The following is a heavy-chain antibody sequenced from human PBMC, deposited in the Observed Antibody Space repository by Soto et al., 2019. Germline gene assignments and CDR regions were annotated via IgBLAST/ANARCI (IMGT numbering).Heavy chain of an antibody. J-gene: IGHJ3*02. V-gene: IGHV1-69*02. D-gene: IGHD2-15*01. Sequence: QVQLVQSGAEVKKPGSSVKVSCKASGGTFSSYTISWVRQAHGQGLEWMGRIIPILGIANYAQKFQGRVTITADKSTSTAYMELSSLRSEDTAVYYCARKPVYCSGGSCYPNHDAFDIWGQGTMVIVSS. CDR2: IIPILGIA. CDR3: ARKPVYCSGGSCYPNHDAFDI. CDR1: GGTFSSYT.